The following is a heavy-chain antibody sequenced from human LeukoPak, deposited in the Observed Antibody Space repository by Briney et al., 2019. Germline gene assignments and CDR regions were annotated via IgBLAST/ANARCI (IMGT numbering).Heavy chain of an antibody. CDR3: AKAVTFYDILTGGSDY. D-gene: IGHD3-9*01. V-gene: IGHV3-23*01. Sequence: GGSLRLSCAASGFTFSSYAMSWVRQAPGKGLEWVSAISGSGGSTYYADSVKGRFTISRDNSKNTLYLQMNSLRAEDTAVYYCAKAVTFYDILTGGSDYWGQGTLVTVSS. J-gene: IGHJ4*02. CDR2: ISGSGGST. CDR1: GFTFSSYA.